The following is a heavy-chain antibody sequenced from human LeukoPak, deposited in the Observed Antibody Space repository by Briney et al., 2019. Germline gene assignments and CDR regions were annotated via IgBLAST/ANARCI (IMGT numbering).Heavy chain of an antibody. V-gene: IGHV4-59*11. CDR3: ARGYGSSAYYPFNY. CDR1: GGSLSTHH. J-gene: IGHJ4*02. Sequence: SETLSLTCVVSGGSLSTHHWSWIRQSPGRGLEWIGYISDSGSTNYNPSLKSRVTISVDTSKNQFSLMLSSVTAADTAVYYCARGYGSSAYYPFNYWGQGTLVTVSS. D-gene: IGHD3-22*01. CDR2: ISDSGST.